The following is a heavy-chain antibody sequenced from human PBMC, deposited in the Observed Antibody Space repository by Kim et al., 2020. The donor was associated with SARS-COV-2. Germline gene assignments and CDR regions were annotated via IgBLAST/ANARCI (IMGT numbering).Heavy chain of an antibody. J-gene: IGHJ4*02. D-gene: IGHD6-13*01. CDR2: IYPGDSDT. Sequence: GESLKISCKGSGYSFTSYWIGWVRLMPGQGLEWLGIIYPGDSDTRYSPSFRGQVTIPADKSISTAYLQWSSLKASDTAMYYCARRGTGSTWYAVDYWGQGTLVTVSS. CDR1: GYSFTSYW. V-gene: IGHV5-51*01. CDR3: ARRGTGSTWYAVDY.